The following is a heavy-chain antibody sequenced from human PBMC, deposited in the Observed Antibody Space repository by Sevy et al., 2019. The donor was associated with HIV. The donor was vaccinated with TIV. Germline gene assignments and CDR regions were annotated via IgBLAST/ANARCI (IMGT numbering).Heavy chain of an antibody. J-gene: IGHJ5*02. Sequence: GGSLRLSCEASGFTFISYSMNWVRQAPGKGLEWVSSISGLSNYIYDADSVKGRFTSSRDNAKNSLYLQMNSLRPEDTAVYYRARDRCTITSCHEGNCFDPWGQGTLVTVSS. D-gene: IGHD2-2*01. CDR2: ISGLSNYI. CDR1: GFTFISYS. CDR3: ARDRCTITSCHEGNCFDP. V-gene: IGHV3-21*01.